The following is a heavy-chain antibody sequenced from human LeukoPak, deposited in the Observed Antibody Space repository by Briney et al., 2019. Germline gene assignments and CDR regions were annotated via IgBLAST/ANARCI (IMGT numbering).Heavy chain of an antibody. V-gene: IGHV3-74*01. D-gene: IGHD6-6*01. CDR2: INGDGSIT. J-gene: IGHJ4*02. CDR3: RYGSSSGDY. Sequence: GGSLRLSCAASGFTYSTSWMNWVRQAPGKGPVWVSRINGDGSITTYADSVKGRFTISRDNAKNALSLQMNSLRAEDTAVYYCRYGSSSGDYWGQGTLVTVSS. CDR1: GFTYSTSW.